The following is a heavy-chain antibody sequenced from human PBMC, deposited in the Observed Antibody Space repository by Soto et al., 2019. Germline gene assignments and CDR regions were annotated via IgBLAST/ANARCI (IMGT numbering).Heavy chain of an antibody. J-gene: IGHJ3*02. CDR3: AKVLGDYGAFDI. CDR2: ISGSGGST. Sequence: PGGSLRLSCAASGFTFSSHAMRWVRQAPGKGLEWVSAISGSGGSTHYADSVKGRFTISRDNSKNTLYLQMNSLRAEDTALYYCAKVLGDYGAFDIWGQGTMVTVSS. CDR1: GFTFSSHA. D-gene: IGHD4-17*01. V-gene: IGHV3-23*01.